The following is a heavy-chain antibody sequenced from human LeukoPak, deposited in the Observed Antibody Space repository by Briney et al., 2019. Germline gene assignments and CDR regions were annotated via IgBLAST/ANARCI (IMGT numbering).Heavy chain of an antibody. Sequence: SQTLSLTCTVSGGSISSGDYYWSWIRQPPGKGLEWIGYIYYSGSTYYNPSLKSRVTISVDTSKSQFSLKLSSVTAADTAVYYCARAYDSSGYYSYYFDYWGQGTLVTVSS. CDR2: IYYSGST. CDR3: ARAYDSSGYYSYYFDY. J-gene: IGHJ4*02. D-gene: IGHD3-22*01. V-gene: IGHV4-30-4*01. CDR1: GGSISSGDYY.